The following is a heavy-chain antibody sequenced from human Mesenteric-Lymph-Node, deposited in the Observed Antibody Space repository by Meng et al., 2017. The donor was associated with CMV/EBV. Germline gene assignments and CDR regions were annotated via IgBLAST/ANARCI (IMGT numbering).Heavy chain of an antibody. CDR3: ARVVGLAARPPSVSEYYYYYYGMDV. J-gene: IGHJ6*02. Sequence: GGSLRLSCAASGFTFSSYSMNWVRQAPGKGLEWVSYISSSSSTIYYADSVKGRFTISRDNAKNSLYLQMNSLRAEDTAVYYCARVVGLAARPPSVSEYYYYYYGMDVWGQGTTVTVSS. V-gene: IGHV3-48*04. CDR2: ISSSSSTI. CDR1: GFTFSSYS. D-gene: IGHD6-6*01.